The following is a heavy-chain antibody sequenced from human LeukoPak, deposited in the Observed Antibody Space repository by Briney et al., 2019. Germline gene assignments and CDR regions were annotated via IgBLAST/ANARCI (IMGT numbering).Heavy chain of an antibody. D-gene: IGHD3-9*01. Sequence: GASVKVSCKASGYTFTGYYMHWVRQAPGQGLEWMGWISAYNGNTNYAQKLQGRVTMTTDTSTSTAYMELRSLRSDDTAVYYCARWDEYYDILTGYRQTRVFDYWGQGTLVTVSS. V-gene: IGHV1-18*04. CDR2: ISAYNGNT. CDR3: ARWDEYYDILTGYRQTRVFDY. J-gene: IGHJ4*02. CDR1: GYTFTGYY.